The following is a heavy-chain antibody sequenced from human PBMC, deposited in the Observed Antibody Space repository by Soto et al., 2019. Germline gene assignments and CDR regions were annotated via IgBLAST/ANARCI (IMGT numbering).Heavy chain of an antibody. V-gene: IGHV1-46*01. CDR3: ASSPAFSSSWYGIPPDPSHGMDV. CDR1: GYTFTSFY. J-gene: IGHJ6*02. CDR2: INPSGGIT. D-gene: IGHD6-13*01. Sequence: QMQLVQSGAEVKRPGASVRVSCKSSGYTFTSFYIHWVRQAPGQGLEWMGIINPSGGITNFAQSFQGRVTMTRDMSPNTHYMELSSLKSDDTAVYYCASSPAFSSSWYGIPPDPSHGMDVWGQGTTVTVS.